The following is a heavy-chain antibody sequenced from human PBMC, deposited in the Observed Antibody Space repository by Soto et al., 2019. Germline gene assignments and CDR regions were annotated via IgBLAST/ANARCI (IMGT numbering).Heavy chain of an antibody. CDR1: GFLLSTSGMR. D-gene: IGHD4-17*01. CDR2: IDWDDDK. CDR3: ARIGNDHGDSFDS. J-gene: IGHJ4*01. Sequence: SGPTLVNPTQTLTLTCTFYGFLLSTSGMRVSWIRQPPGKALEWLARIDWDDDKFYSASLKARLTISKDTSKNQVVLTMTNMDPVDTATYYCARIGNDHGDSFDSWGQGTLVPISS. V-gene: IGHV2-70*04.